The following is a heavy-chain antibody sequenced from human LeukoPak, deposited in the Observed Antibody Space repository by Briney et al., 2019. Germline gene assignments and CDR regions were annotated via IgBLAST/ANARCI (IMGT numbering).Heavy chain of an antibody. CDR2: ISWNSDNI. V-gene: IGHV3-9*02. J-gene: IGHJ3*02. CDR1: GFTSDDYA. D-gene: IGHD3-10*01. CDR3: AKGVRITMVRGAFDI. Sequence: PGGSLRLSCAASGFTSDDYAMHWVRQAPGKGLEWVSGISWNSDNIGYADSVKGRFTISRDNAKNSLYLQMNSLRAEDTALYYCAKGVRITMVRGAFDIWGQGTMVTVSS.